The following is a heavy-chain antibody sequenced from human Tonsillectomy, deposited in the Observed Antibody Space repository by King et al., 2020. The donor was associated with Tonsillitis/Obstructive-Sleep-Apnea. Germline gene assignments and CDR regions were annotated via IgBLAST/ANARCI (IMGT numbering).Heavy chain of an antibody. V-gene: IGHV3-23*04. CDR2: ISGSGGGT. J-gene: IGHJ4*02. Sequence: VQLVESGGDLVQPGGSLRLSCAASGFTFSSYAMSWVRQAPGKGLEWVSAISGSGGGTYSADFVKGRFTISRDNSKNTVYLQMNILRAEDTAVYYCAKITSYSGGGYEGHFDYWGQGTLVTGSS. CDR1: GFTFSSYA. D-gene: IGHD6-19*01. CDR3: AKITSYSGGGYEGHFDY.